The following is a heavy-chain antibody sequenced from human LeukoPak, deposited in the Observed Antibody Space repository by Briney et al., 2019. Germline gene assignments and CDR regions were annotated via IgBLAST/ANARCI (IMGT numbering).Heavy chain of an antibody. Sequence: GGSLRLSCAASGFTFSSQAMSWVRQAPGKGLEWVSVFYSGGTSYYADSVKGRFTISRDNSKNTLYLQLNSLRAEDTAVYYCARGDGIAAALDYWGQGTLVTVSS. CDR2: FYSGGTS. D-gene: IGHD6-13*01. CDR1: GFTFSSQA. V-gene: IGHV3-53*01. CDR3: ARGDGIAAALDY. J-gene: IGHJ4*02.